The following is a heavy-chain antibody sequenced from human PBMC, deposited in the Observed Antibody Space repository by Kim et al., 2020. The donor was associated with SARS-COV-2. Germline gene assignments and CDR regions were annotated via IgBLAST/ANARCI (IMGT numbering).Heavy chain of an antibody. J-gene: IGHJ6*02. Sequence: AQKFQGRVTITADESTSTAYMELSSLRSEDTAVYYCARGGRLGYYYGMDVWGQGTTVTVSS. CDR3: ARGGRLGYYYGMDV. D-gene: IGHD3-16*01. V-gene: IGHV1-69*01.